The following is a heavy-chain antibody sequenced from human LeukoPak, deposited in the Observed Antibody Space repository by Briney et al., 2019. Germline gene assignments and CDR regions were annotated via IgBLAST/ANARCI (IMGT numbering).Heavy chain of an antibody. CDR1: GGSTSSSNW. CDR3: ARAHIVVVPAARYYGMDV. V-gene: IGHV4-4*02. Sequence: SGTLSLTCAVSGGSTSSSNWWSWVRQPPGKGLEWIGEIYHSGSTNYNPSHKSRVTISVDKSKNQFSLKLSSVTAADTAVYYCARAHIVVVPAARYYGMDVWGQGTTVTVSS. D-gene: IGHD2-2*01. J-gene: IGHJ6*02. CDR2: IYHSGST.